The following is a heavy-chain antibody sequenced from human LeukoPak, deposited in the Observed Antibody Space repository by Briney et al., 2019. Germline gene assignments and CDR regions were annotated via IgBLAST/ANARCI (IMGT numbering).Heavy chain of an antibody. CDR1: GGSISSSSYY. Sequence: PSETLSLTCTVSGGSISSSSYYWGWIRQPPGKGLEWIGSIYYSGSTYYNPSLKSRVTISVDTSKNQFSLKLSSVTAADTAVYYCARHDYADNWFDPWGQGTLVTVSS. CDR3: ARHDYADNWFDP. D-gene: IGHD4/OR15-4a*01. CDR2: IYYSGST. J-gene: IGHJ5*02. V-gene: IGHV4-39*01.